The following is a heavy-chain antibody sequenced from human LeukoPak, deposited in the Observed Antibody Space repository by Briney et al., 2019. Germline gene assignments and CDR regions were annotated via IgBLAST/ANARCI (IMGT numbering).Heavy chain of an antibody. J-gene: IGHJ4*02. D-gene: IGHD2-2*02. V-gene: IGHV3-21*01. CDR1: GFTVSSNY. CDR3: ARDGVVPAAI. Sequence: GGSLRLSCAASGFTVSSNYMNWVRQAPGKGLEWVSSISSSSSYIYYADSVKGRFTVSRDNAKNSLYLQMNSLRAEDTAVYYCARDGVVPAAIWGQGTLVTVSS. CDR2: ISSSSSYI.